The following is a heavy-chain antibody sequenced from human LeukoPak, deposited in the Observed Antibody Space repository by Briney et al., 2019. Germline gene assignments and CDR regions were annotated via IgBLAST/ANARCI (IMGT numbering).Heavy chain of an antibody. V-gene: IGHV4-59*08. Sequence: SETLSLTCTVSGGSMTSYFWSWIRQPPGKGLGWIGYVYHSGSTSYNPSLKSRVSISEDTSKNQFSLKLSSVTAADTAVYYCARANPNWNPPDYWGQGTLVTVSS. CDR3: ARANPNWNPPDY. CDR2: VYHSGST. D-gene: IGHD1-1*01. CDR1: GGSMTSYF. J-gene: IGHJ4*02.